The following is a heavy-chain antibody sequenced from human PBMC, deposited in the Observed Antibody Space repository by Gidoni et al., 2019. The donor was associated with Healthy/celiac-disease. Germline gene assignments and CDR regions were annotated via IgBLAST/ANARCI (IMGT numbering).Heavy chain of an antibody. D-gene: IGHD3-10*01. J-gene: IGHJ6*03. CDR1: GGSFSGYY. Sequence: QVQLQQWGAGLLKPSETLSLTCAVYGGSFSGYYWSWIRQPPGKGLEWIGEINHSGRTNYNPSLKSRVTISVDTSKNQFSLKLSSVTAADTAVYYCARGRRITMVRGAIYYYYMDVWGKGTTVTVSS. CDR2: INHSGRT. CDR3: ARGRRITMVRGAIYYYYMDV. V-gene: IGHV4-34*01.